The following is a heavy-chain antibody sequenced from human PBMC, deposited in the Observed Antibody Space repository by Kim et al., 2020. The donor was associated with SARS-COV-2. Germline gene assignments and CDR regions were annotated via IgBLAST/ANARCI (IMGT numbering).Heavy chain of an antibody. CDR2: ISYDGSNK. J-gene: IGHJ6*02. CDR1: GFTFSSYA. V-gene: IGHV3-30*04. Sequence: GGSLRLSCAASGFTFSSYAMHWVRQAPGKGLEWVAVISYDGSNKYYADSVKGRFTISRDNSKNTLYLQMNSLRAEDTAVYYCARDSAGYYLYPFISYYYYGMDIWGQGATVTVSS. CDR3: ARDSAGYYLYPFISYYYYGMDI. D-gene: IGHD3-9*01.